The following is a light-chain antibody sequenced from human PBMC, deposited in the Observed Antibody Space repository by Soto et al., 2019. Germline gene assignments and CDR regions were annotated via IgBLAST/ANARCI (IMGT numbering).Light chain of an antibody. V-gene: IGKV3-20*01. CDR2: GAS. CDR1: QSVSSSY. Sequence: EIVLTQSPGTLSLSPGERVTLSCRASQSVSSSYLAWYQQKPGQAPRLLIYGASSRATGIPDRFSGRGSGTDFTLTISSLQPEDFATYYCQQSYSTPPVTFGGGTKVDI. J-gene: IGKJ4*01. CDR3: QQSYSTPPVT.